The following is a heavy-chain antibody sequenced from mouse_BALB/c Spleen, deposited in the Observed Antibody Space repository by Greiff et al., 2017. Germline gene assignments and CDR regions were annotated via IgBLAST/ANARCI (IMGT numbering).Heavy chain of an antibody. V-gene: IGHV2-9*02. CDR3: AREYYYGSSYYFDY. D-gene: IGHD1-1*01. Sequence: VNVVESGPGLVAPSQSLSITCTVSGFSLTSYGVHWVRQPPGKGLEWLGVIWAGGSTNYNSALMSRLSISKDNSKSQVFLKMNSLQTDDTAMYYCAREYYYGSSYYFDYWGQGTTLTVSS. J-gene: IGHJ2*01. CDR2: IWAGGST. CDR1: GFSLTSYG.